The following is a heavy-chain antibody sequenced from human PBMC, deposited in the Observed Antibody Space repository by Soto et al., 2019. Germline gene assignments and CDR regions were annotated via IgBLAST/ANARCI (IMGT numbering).Heavy chain of an antibody. J-gene: IGHJ6*02. Sequence: GESLKISCKGSGYSFTSYWIGWVRQMPGKGLEWMGIIYPGDSDTRYSPSFQGQVTISADKSISTAYLQWSSLKASDTAMYYCARQTDYGGNGYYYYRMDVWGQGTTVTVSS. V-gene: IGHV5-51*01. D-gene: IGHD4-17*01. CDR2: IYPGDSDT. CDR3: ARQTDYGGNGYYYYRMDV. CDR1: GYSFTSYW.